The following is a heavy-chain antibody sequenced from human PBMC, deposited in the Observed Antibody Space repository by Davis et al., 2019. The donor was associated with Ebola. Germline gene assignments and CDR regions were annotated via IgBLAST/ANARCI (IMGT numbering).Heavy chain of an antibody. V-gene: IGHV2-5*02. J-gene: IGHJ4*02. Sequence: SGPTLVKPTQTLTLTCTFSGFSLSTSGVGVGWIRQPPGKALEWLALIYWDDDKRYSPSLKSRLTITKDTSKNQVVLTITNMDPVDTATYYCALGYHYYDSSGYPHYFDYWGQGTLVTVSS. CDR2: IYWDDDK. CDR1: GFSLSTSGVG. D-gene: IGHD3-22*01. CDR3: ALGYHYYDSSGYPHYFDY.